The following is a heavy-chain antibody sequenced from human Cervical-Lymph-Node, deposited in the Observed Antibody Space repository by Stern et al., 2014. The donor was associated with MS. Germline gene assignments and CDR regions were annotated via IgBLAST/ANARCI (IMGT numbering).Heavy chain of an antibody. CDR1: GGNFSNYA. CDR3: ARDGKEGGGFDY. D-gene: IGHD1-1*01. J-gene: IGHJ4*02. Sequence: QDQLVQSGAEVQKPGSSVKVSCKASGGNFSNYAITWVRQAPGQGLEWMGGIIPILETANYAQKFQGRVTISADDSTSTVYMELSSLRSDDTAVFYCARDGKEGGGFDYWGQGTLVTVSS. V-gene: IGHV1-69*11. CDR2: IIPILETA.